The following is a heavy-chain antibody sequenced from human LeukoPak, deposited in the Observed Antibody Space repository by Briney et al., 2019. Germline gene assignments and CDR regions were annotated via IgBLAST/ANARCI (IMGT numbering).Heavy chain of an antibody. CDR1: GYTFSGYY. J-gene: IGHJ4*02. CDR2: INPNSGDT. V-gene: IGHV1-2*02. CDR3: ARGTGEGYSYGRYFFDY. Sequence: ASVKVSCKTSGYTFSGYYIHWIRQAPGQGLEWVGWINPNSGDTDYAQKFQGRVTMTRDTSISTAYMELSRLTSDDTAVYYCARGTGEGYSYGRYFFDYWGQGTLVTVSS. D-gene: IGHD5-18*01.